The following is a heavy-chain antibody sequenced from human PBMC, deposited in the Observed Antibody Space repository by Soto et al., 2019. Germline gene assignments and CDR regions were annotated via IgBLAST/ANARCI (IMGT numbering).Heavy chain of an antibody. CDR1: GFSLSTSGVG. CDR3: AHRPSYCSGGSCYSGFDS. D-gene: IGHD2-15*01. Sequence: QITLKESGPTLVKPTQTLTLTCTFSGFSLSTSGVGVGWIRQPPGKALEWLALIYWDDAKRYSPSLKSRLTTTKETSKNQVVLPMTNMDPVNTATYYCAHRPSYCSGGSCYSGFDSWGQGTLVTVSS. CDR2: IYWDDAK. J-gene: IGHJ4*02. V-gene: IGHV2-5*02.